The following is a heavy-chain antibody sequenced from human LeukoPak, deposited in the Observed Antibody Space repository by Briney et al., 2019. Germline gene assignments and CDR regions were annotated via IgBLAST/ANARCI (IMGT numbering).Heavy chain of an antibody. D-gene: IGHD3-22*01. CDR2: INPNSGGT. Sequence: GSVKVSCKASGYTFTGYYMHWVRQAPGQGLEWMGWINPNSGGTNYAQKFQGWVTMTRDTSISTAYMELSRLRSDDTAVYYCASGDYDSSGYYTSWGQGTLVTVSS. CDR1: GYTFTGYY. V-gene: IGHV1-2*04. CDR3: ASGDYDSSGYYTS. J-gene: IGHJ4*02.